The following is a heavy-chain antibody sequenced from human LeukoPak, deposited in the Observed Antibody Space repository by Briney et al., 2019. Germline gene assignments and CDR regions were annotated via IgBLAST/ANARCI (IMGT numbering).Heavy chain of an antibody. CDR3: AREACSSTSCFPYSDY. Sequence: ASVKVSCKASGYTFTGYYMHWVRQAPGQGLEWMGWINPNSGGTNYAQKFQGRVTMTRDTPISTAYMELSRLRSDDTAVYYCAREACSSTSCFPYSDYWGQGTLVTVSS. CDR1: GYTFTGYY. D-gene: IGHD2-2*01. J-gene: IGHJ4*02. V-gene: IGHV1-2*02. CDR2: INPNSGGT.